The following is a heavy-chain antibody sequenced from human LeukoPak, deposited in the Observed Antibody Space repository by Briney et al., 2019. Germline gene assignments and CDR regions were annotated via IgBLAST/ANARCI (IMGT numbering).Heavy chain of an antibody. D-gene: IGHD5-18*01. V-gene: IGHV4-34*01. CDR3: SRDRGYGFDY. CDR1: GGSFSGYY. Sequence: SETLSLTCAVYGGSFSGYYWSWIRQPPGKWLEWIGEINHSGSTNYNPSLKSRVTISVDTSKNQFSLKLSSVTAADTAVYYCSRDRGYGFDYWGQGTLVTVSS. J-gene: IGHJ4*02. CDR2: INHSGST.